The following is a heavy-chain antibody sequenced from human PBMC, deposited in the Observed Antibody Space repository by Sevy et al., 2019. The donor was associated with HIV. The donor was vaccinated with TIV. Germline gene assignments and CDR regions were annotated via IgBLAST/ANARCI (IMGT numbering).Heavy chain of an antibody. CDR3: ARDKGTYCGGDCYSGIFDY. Sequence: GGSLRLSCAASGFTFSSYSMNWVRQAPGKGLEWVSSISSSSSYIDYADSVKGRFTISRDNAKNSLYLQMNSLRAEDTAVYYCARDKGTYCGGDCYSGIFDYWGQGTLVTVSS. CDR2: ISSSSSYI. V-gene: IGHV3-21*01. CDR1: GFTFSSYS. D-gene: IGHD2-21*02. J-gene: IGHJ4*02.